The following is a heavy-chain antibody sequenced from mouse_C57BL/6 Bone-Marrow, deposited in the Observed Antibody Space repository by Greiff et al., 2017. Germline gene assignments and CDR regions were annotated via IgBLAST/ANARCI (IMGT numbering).Heavy chain of an antibody. V-gene: IGHV1-58*01. CDR3: ARSIGYYGSSYDYAMDY. CDR1: GYTFTSYG. CDR2: IYIGNGYT. D-gene: IGHD1-1*01. J-gene: IGHJ4*01. Sequence: EVKLMESGAELVRPGSSVQMSCKTSGYTFTSYGINWVKQRPGQGLEWIGYIYIGNGYTEYNEKLKGKATLTSDTSSSTAYMQLSSLTSEDSAIYFCARSIGYYGSSYDYAMDYWGQGTSVTVST.